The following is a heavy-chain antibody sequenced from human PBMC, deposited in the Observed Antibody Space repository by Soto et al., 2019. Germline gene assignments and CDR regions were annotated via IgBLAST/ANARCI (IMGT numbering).Heavy chain of an antibody. CDR3: ARGVANIAAAGDNYYYYHYMYV. CDR2: ISSSSSTI. D-gene: IGHD6-13*01. V-gene: IGHV3-48*01. CDR1: GFTFSSYS. J-gene: IGHJ6*03. Sequence: EVQLVESGGGLVQPGGSLRLSCAASGFTFSSYSMNWVRQAPGKGLEWVSYISSSSSTIYYEYTVQGRFTISRDNAKNSLYRQMNSLRAEDTAVYYWARGVANIAAAGDNYYYYHYMYVWGKGTTVTVSS.